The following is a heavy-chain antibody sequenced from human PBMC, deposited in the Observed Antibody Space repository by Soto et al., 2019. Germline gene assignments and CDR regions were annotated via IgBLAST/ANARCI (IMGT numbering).Heavy chain of an antibody. CDR3: VRDGGYNWNLFDY. CDR1: GFAFSSYW. D-gene: IGHD1-20*01. J-gene: IGHJ4*02. CDR2: ISHDGSST. Sequence: GWSLRLSCAASGFAFSSYWTHWVRQAPGKELVWVSRISHDGSSTTYAASVKGRFTISRDNAKNTLYLQMNSLRAEDTAVYYCVRDGGYNWNLFDYWGQGTLVTVSS. V-gene: IGHV3-74*03.